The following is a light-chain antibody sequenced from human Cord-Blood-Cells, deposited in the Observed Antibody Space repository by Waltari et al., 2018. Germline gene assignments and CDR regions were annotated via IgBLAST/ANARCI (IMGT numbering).Light chain of an antibody. V-gene: IGKV1-39*01. Sequence: DIQMTQSPSSLSASVGDRVTITCRANQTIISSLPWYQQKPGKAPKFLIYAASNLQNGVPSRFSGSGSGTDFTLTISSLQPEEFATYYCQQCYSTPATCGGGTRVEIK. CDR3: QQCYSTPAT. CDR2: AAS. CDR1: QTIISS. J-gene: IGKJ4*01.